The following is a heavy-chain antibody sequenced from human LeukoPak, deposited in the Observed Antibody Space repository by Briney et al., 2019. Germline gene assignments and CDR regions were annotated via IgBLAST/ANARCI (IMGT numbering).Heavy chain of an antibody. D-gene: IGHD3-10*01. V-gene: IGHV4-34*01. CDR1: GGSSSGYY. CDR2: INHSGST. CDR3: ARGPYYYGSGSYYKGLVDYYYYGMDV. Sequence: SETLSLTCAVYGGSSSGYYWSWIRQPPGKGLEWIGEINHSGSTNYNPSLKSRVTISVDTSKNQFSLKLSFVTAADTAVYYCARGPYYYGSGSYYKGLVDYYYYGMDVWGQGTTVTVSS. J-gene: IGHJ6*02.